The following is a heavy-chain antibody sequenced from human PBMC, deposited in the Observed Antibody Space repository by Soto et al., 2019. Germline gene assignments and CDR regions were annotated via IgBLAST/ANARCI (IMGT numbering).Heavy chain of an antibody. V-gene: IGHV3-15*07. Sequence: EVQLVESGGGLVKPGGSLTLSCAASGFTFTYAWMNWVRQAPGTGLEWVGRIKSKTAGGTTDYTAPVKGRFTISRDNSKNTLCLQMNSLKAEDAAVNYCTTDGGAWGQGTLVTVSS. CDR3: TTDGGA. D-gene: IGHD3-10*01. CDR2: IKSKTAGGTT. CDR1: GFTFTYAW. J-gene: IGHJ5*02.